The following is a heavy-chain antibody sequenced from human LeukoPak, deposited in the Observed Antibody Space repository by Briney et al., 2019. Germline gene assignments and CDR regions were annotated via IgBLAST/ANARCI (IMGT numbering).Heavy chain of an antibody. CDR1: GFTFDDYG. V-gene: IGHV3-20*04. CDR3: ARIDYNYYFFDS. Sequence: GGSLRLSCAASGFTFDDYGMSWVRQAPGKGLDWVCGINWNGGSSSYADSVKGRFTISRDNAKNYLSLQMNSLRAEDTALYYCARIDYNYYFFDSWGQGTVVTVSS. D-gene: IGHD5-24*01. CDR2: INWNGGSS. J-gene: IGHJ4*02.